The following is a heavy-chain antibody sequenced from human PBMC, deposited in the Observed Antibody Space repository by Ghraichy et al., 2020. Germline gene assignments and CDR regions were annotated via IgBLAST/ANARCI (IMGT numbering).Heavy chain of an antibody. Sequence: GGSLRLSCSASGFTFSTYSIHWVRQAPGKGLEWVAVVSHDGNFKYYADSVKGRFTLSRDNSKNTVFLQMNSLRAEDTAVYYCARDIKSSSWSYYYYAMDVWGQGTTVTVSS. CDR3: ARDIKSSSWSYYYYAMDV. CDR2: VSHDGNFK. V-gene: IGHV3-30*04. CDR1: GFTFSTYS. J-gene: IGHJ6*02. D-gene: IGHD6-13*01.